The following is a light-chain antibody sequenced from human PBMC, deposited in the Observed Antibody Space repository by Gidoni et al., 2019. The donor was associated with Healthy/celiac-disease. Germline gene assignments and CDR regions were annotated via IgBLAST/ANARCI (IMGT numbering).Light chain of an antibody. V-gene: IGKV3-20*01. CDR2: GAS. CDR3: QQYGSSPPYT. CDR1: QSVSSSY. J-gene: IGKJ2*01. Sequence: ETVLTKSPGTLSLSPGERAPLSCRASQSVSSSYLAWYQQKPGQAPRLLIYGASSRATGIPDRFSGSGSGTDFTLTISRLEPEDFAVYYCQQYGSSPPYTFGQGTKLEIK.